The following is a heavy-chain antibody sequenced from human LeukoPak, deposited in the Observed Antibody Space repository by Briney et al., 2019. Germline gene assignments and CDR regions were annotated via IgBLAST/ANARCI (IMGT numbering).Heavy chain of an antibody. V-gene: IGHV4-59*01. Sequence: SETLSLTCTVSGGSISSYYWSWIRQPPGKGLEWIGYIYYTGSTNYNPSLKSRVTISVDTSKNQFSLKLSSVTAADTAVYYCARGLAIQPYYFDYWGQGTLVTGSS. CDR1: GGSISSYY. D-gene: IGHD3-3*01. CDR2: IYYTGST. CDR3: ARGLAIQPYYFDY. J-gene: IGHJ4*02.